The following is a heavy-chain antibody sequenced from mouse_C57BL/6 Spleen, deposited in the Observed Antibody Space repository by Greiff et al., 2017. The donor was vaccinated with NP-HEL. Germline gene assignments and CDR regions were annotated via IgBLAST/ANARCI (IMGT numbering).Heavy chain of an antibody. CDR1: GYAFTNYL. Sequence: QVQLQQSGAELVRPGTSVKVSCKASGYAFTNYLIEWVKQRPGQGLEWIGVINPGSGGTNYNEKFKGKATLTADKSSSTAYMQLSSLTSEDSAVDFCARSGTTGTKYYFDYWGQGTTLTVSS. J-gene: IGHJ2*01. CDR3: ARSGTTGTKYYFDY. D-gene: IGHD4-1*01. CDR2: INPGSGGT. V-gene: IGHV1-54*01.